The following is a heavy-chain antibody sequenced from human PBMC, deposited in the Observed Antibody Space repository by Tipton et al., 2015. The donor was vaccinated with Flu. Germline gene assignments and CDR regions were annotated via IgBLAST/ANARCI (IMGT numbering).Heavy chain of an antibody. J-gene: IGHJ3*02. CDR1: GFTFRTYT. Sequence: QVQLVQSGGGVVPPGMSMRLSCAASGFTFRTYTLHWVRQAPGKGLEWVSLISYDGRNQYYADSVKGRFTISRDDSTNTLFLQMDSLRRADTAVYYCAILPRGSGVFDIWGQGTMVSVSS. V-gene: IGHV3-30*04. D-gene: IGHD3-10*01. CDR3: AILPRGSGVFDI. CDR2: ISYDGRNQ.